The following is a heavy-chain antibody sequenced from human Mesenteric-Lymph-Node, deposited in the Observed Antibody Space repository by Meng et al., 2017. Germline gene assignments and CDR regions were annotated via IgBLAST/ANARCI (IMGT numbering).Heavy chain of an antibody. V-gene: IGHV1-69*13. Sequence: SLTLSCKSSGGTFSTYGISWVRQAPGQGLEWMGGIIPVFGTANKAQKFQGRVTITADESTTTAYMELSSLRSEDTAVYYCARGTLRWRIQGYYHYGMDVWGQGTTVTVSS. J-gene: IGHJ6*02. D-gene: IGHD4-23*01. CDR3: ARGTLRWRIQGYYHYGMDV. CDR2: IIPVFGTA. CDR1: GGTFSTYG.